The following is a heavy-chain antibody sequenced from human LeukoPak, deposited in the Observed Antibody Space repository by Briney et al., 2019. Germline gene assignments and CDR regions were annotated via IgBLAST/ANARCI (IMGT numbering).Heavy chain of an antibody. V-gene: IGHV1-8*01. J-gene: IGHJ6*02. D-gene: IGHD3-10*01. CDR2: MNPISGNT. CDR1: GYTFTRYD. CDR3: ARGGELFKTYYYHGMDV. Sequence: ASVKVSCKASGYTFTRYDINWVRQATGQGLEWMGWMNPISGNTGYAQKFQGRVTMTRTTSISTAYMELSSLRSEDTAVYYCARGGELFKTYYYHGMDVWGQGTTVTVS.